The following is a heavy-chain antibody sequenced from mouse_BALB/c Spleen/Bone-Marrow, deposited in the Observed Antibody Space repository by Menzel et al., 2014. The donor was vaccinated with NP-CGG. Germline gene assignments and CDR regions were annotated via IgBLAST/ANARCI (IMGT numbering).Heavy chain of an antibody. D-gene: IGHD2-3*01. CDR3: ARDMGLLRFDY. V-gene: IGHV7-3*02. Sequence: EVKLVESGGGLVQPGGSLRLSCATSGFTFTDYYMSWVRQPPGKALEWLTFIRNKANGYTTEYSASVKGRFTISRDNSQSILYLQINTLRAEDSATYYCARDMGLLRFDYWGQGTTLTVSS. CDR2: IRNKANGYTT. CDR1: GFTFTDYY. J-gene: IGHJ2*01.